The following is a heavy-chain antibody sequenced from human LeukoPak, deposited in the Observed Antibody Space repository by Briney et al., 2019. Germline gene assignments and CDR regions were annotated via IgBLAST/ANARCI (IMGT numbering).Heavy chain of an antibody. J-gene: IGHJ6*02. CDR2: IIPILGIA. CDR3: ARGIVVVTVMHYYYYGMDV. D-gene: IGHD2-21*02. Sequence: GASVKVSCKASGGTFSSYAISWVRQAPGQGLEWMGRIIPILGIANYAQKFQGRVTITADKSTSTAYMELSSLRSEDTAVYYCARGIVVVTVMHYYYYGMDVWGQGTTVTVSS. V-gene: IGHV1-69*04. CDR1: GGTFSSYA.